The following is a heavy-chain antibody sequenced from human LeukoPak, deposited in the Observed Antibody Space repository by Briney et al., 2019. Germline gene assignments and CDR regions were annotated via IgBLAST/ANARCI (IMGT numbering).Heavy chain of an antibody. CDR1: GYTFTRYD. V-gene: IGHV1-8*03. CDR3: ARASSSWSIGDWFDP. CDR2: MNPNSGNT. J-gene: IGHJ5*02. D-gene: IGHD6-13*01. Sequence: ASVKVSCKATGYTFTRYDVNWLGQATGQGLEWMGWMNPNSGNTGYAQKFQGRVTITRNTSISTAYMELSSLRSEDTAVYYCARASSSWSIGDWFDPWGQGTLVTVSS.